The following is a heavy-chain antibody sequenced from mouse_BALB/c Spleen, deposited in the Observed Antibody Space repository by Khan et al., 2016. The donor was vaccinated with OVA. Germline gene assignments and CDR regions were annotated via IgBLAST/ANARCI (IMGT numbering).Heavy chain of an antibody. D-gene: IGHD1-1*01. Sequence: QIQLVQSGPELKKPGETVKISCKASGYTFTNYGLNWVKQAPGQGLQWMGWINTNTGEPTYAVDFKGRFAFSLETSASTAYLQINNLKNEDTATYFCARPPYVSYVMVYWGQGTSVTVSS. V-gene: IGHV9-3-1*01. CDR3: ARPPYVSYVMVY. CDR1: GYTFTNYG. J-gene: IGHJ4*01. CDR2: INTNTGEP.